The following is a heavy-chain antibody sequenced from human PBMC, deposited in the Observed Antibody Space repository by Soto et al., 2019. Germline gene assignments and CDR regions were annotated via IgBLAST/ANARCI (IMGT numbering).Heavy chain of an antibody. J-gene: IGHJ4*02. CDR3: ARDRTYSSSFDY. CDR2: MYNTGST. Sequence: SETLSLTCTVSGGSISGYYWSWIRQPPGKGLEWIGYMYNTGSTVYNPSFKSRVTISVDTSKNQFSLKLNSLTDADTAVYFCARDRTYSSSFDYWGQGALVTVSS. D-gene: IGHD5-18*01. V-gene: IGHV4-59*01. CDR1: GGSISGYY.